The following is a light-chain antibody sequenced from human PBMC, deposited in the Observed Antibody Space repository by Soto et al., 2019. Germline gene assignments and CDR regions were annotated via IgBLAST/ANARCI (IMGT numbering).Light chain of an antibody. CDR1: SSNIGGNS. CDR3: GSWDSSLSAYV. CDR2: DDN. J-gene: IGLJ1*01. V-gene: IGLV1-51*01. Sequence: QSVLTQPPSVSAAPGQKVTISCSGSSSNIGGNSVSWYQQLPGTAPKLLIYDDNKRPSGIPDRFSGSQSGTSATLGITGFQTGGEADYYCGSWDSSLSAYVFGTRTKVTLL.